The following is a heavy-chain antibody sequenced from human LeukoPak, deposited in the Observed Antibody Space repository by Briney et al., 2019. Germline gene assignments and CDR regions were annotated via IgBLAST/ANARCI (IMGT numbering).Heavy chain of an antibody. D-gene: IGHD5-18*01. V-gene: IGHV3-11*01. Sequence: GGSLRLSCAASGFTFSDYYMSWIRQAPGKGLEWVSYISSSGSTIYYADSVKGRFTISRDNAKNSLYLQMNSLRAEDKAVYYCATPQARPTAYYYYGMDVWGQGTTVTVSS. CDR2: ISSSGSTI. J-gene: IGHJ6*02. CDR3: ATPQARPTAYYYYGMDV. CDR1: GFTFSDYY.